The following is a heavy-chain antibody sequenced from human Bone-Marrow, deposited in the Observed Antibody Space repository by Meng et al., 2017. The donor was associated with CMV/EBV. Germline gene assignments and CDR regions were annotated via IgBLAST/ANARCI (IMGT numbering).Heavy chain of an antibody. CDR2: IRYDGSNK. CDR3: AKEGASSSSRGYYYYGIDV. CDR1: GFTFSSYG. J-gene: IGHJ6*02. D-gene: IGHD6-6*01. V-gene: IGHV3-30*02. Sequence: GESLKISCAASGFTFSSYGMHWVRQAPGKGLEWVAFIRYDGSNKYYADSVKGRFTISRDNSKNTLYLQMNSLRAEDTAVYYCAKEGASSSSRGYYYYGIDVWGQGTTVTVSS.